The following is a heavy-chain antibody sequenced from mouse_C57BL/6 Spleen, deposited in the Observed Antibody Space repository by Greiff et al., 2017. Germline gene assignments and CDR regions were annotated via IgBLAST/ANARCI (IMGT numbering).Heavy chain of an antibody. CDR1: GYAFSSSW. Sequence: VQRVESGPELVKPGASVKISCKASGYAFSSSWMNWVKQRPGKGLEWIGRIYPGDGDTNYNGKFKGKATLTADKSSSTAYMQLSSLTSEDSAVYFCARAYLDYWGQGTTLTVSS. CDR2: IYPGDGDT. CDR3: ARAYLDY. J-gene: IGHJ2*01. V-gene: IGHV1-82*01.